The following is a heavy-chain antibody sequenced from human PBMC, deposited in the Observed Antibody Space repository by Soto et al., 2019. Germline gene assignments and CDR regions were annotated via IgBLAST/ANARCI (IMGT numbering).Heavy chain of an antibody. D-gene: IGHD6-19*01. J-gene: IGHJ6*02. CDR2: IYTSGST. Sequence: QVQLQESGPGLVKPSETLSLTCTVSGGSISSYYWSWIRQPAGKGLQWIGRIYTSGSTNYNPSLKSRVTMSVDTSKNQFSLKLCSVAAADTAVYYCARDAAIAVAGKHCYYYYGLDVWGQGTPVTVSS. CDR3: ARDAAIAVAGKHCYYYYGLDV. CDR1: GGSISSYY. V-gene: IGHV4-4*07.